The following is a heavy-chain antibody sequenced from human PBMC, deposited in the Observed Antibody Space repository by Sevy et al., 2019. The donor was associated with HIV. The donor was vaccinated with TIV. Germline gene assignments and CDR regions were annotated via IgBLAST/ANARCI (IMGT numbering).Heavy chain of an antibody. J-gene: IGHJ4*02. D-gene: IGHD6-19*01. CDR2: IYHSGST. V-gene: IGHV4-59*01. Sequence: SETLSLTCTVSGGSISSYYWSWIRQPPGKGLEWIGYIYHSGSTNYNPSLKSRVTISVDTSKNQFSLKLSSVTAADTAVYYCARVDSSGWYDVDYWGQGTLVTVSS. CDR1: GGSISSYY. CDR3: ARVDSSGWYDVDY.